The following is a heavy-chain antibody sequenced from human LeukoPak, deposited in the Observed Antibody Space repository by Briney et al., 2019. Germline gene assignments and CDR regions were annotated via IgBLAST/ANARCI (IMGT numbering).Heavy chain of an antibody. CDR2: IYTGNGNT. V-gene: IGHV1-3*04. J-gene: IGHJ4*02. CDR1: GYTFTSYA. CDR3: ARDATLADTGDYWGQETLVTVSSGDY. D-gene: IGHD5-18*01. Sequence: ASVKVSCTTSGYTFTSYAMHWVRQAPGQRLEWMGWIYTGNGNTKYSHKFLGRVTITRDTSASTAYMELTDLRSEDTAVYYCARDATLADTGDYWGQETLVTVSSGDYWGQGTLVTVSS.